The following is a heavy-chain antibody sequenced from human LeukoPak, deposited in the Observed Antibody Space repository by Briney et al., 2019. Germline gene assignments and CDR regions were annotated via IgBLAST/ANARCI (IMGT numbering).Heavy chain of an antibody. CDR3: AKVGSVAVYFDY. CDR2: ISGSGGST. V-gene: IGHV3-23*01. Sequence: PGGSLRLSCAASGFTFSSYGMHWVRQAPGKGLEWVSAISGSGGSTCYADSVKGRFTISRDNSKNTLYLQMNSLRAEDTAVYYCAKVGSVAVYFDYWGQGTLVTVSS. CDR1: GFTFSSYG. D-gene: IGHD6-19*01. J-gene: IGHJ4*02.